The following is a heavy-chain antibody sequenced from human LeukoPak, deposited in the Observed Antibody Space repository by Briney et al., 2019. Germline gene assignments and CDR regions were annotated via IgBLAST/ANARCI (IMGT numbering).Heavy chain of an antibody. CDR2: INPNSGGT. CDR1: GYTFTGYY. V-gene: IGHV1-2*02. CDR3: ARASSRMGPLNVPAAMTPLNFDY. Sequence: GASVKVSCKASGYTFTGYYMHWVRQAPGQGLEWMGWINPNSGGTNYAQKFQGRVTMTRDTSISTAYMELSRLRSDDTAVYYCARASSRMGPLNVPAAMTPLNFDYWGQGTLVTVSS. J-gene: IGHJ4*02. D-gene: IGHD2-2*01.